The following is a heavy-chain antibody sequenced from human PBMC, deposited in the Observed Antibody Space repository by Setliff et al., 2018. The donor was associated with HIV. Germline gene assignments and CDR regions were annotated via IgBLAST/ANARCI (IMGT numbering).Heavy chain of an antibody. D-gene: IGHD2-15*01. Sequence: RASVKVSCKASGYTFSRYAMNWVRQAPGQSLEWMGWINAGNGYTKYPQKFQGRVTITSDTSASTAYMELWSLRSEDTAMYYCARVPYCSGGSCYRNYVDYWGPGTLVTVSS. CDR3: ARVPYCSGGSCYRNYVDY. J-gene: IGHJ4*02. V-gene: IGHV1-3*01. CDR2: INAGNGYT. CDR1: GYTFSRYA.